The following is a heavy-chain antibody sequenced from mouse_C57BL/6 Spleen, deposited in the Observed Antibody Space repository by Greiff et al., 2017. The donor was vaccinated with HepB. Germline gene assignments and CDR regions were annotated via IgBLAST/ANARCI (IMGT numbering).Heavy chain of an antibody. J-gene: IGHJ4*01. D-gene: IGHD2-4*01. CDR1: GFTFSSYG. CDR3: ARQPIYYDYVLDY. Sequence: EVKVVESGGDLVKPGGSLKLSCAASGFTFSSYGMSWVRQTPDKRLEWVATISSGGSYTYYPDSVKGRFTISRDNAKNTLYLQMSSLKSEDTAMYYCARQPIYYDYVLDYWGQGTSVTVSS. CDR2: ISSGGSYT. V-gene: IGHV5-6*01.